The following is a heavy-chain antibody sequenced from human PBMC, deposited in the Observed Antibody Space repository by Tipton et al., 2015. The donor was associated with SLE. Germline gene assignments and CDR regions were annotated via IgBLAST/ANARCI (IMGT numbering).Heavy chain of an antibody. D-gene: IGHD3-3*01. J-gene: IGHJ4*02. CDR2: IYHNGTA. Sequence: TLSLTCTVSGGSIRSYYWSWIRQPPGKGLEWIAFIYHNGTAYYNPSLKSRVTMSVDTSKNQFSLKLTSVTAADTAVYYCARDPYDSWSDYQATFDYWGQGTLVTVSP. V-gene: IGHV4-59*04. CDR3: ARDPYDSWSDYQATFDY. CDR1: GGSIRSYY.